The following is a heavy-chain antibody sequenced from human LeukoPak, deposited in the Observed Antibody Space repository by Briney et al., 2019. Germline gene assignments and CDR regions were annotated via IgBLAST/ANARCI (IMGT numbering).Heavy chain of an antibody. V-gene: IGHV3-33*01. CDR2: IWYDGSNK. CDR3: ARDLQEGYAFDI. Sequence: GGSLRLSCAASGFTISSYGMHWVRQAPGKGLEWVAVIWYDGSNKYYADSVKGRFTISRDNSKNTLYLQMNSLRAEDTAVYYCARDLQEGYAFDIWGQGTMVTVSS. D-gene: IGHD4-11*01. J-gene: IGHJ3*02. CDR1: GFTISSYG.